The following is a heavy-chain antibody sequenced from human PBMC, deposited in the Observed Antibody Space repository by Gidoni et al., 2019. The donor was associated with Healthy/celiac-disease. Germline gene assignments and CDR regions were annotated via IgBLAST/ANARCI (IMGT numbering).Heavy chain of an antibody. V-gene: IGHV4-39*01. CDR3: ARLGPKTGYCSGGSCVPVNNWFDP. CDR2: IYYSGST. J-gene: IGHJ5*02. Sequence: QLQLQESGPGLVKPSETLSLTCTVSGGSISSSSYYWGWIRQPPGKGLEWIGSIYYSGSTYYNPSLKSRVTISVDTSKNQFSLKLSSVTAADTAVYYCARLGPKTGYCSGGSCVPVNNWFDPWGQGTLVTVSS. D-gene: IGHD2-15*01. CDR1: GGSISSSSYY.